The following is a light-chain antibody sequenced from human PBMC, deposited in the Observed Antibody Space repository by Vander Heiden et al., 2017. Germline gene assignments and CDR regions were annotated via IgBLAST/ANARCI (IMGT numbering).Light chain of an antibody. V-gene: IGKV2-28*01. CDR2: LGS. CDR1: QSLLHSNGYNY. J-gene: IGKJ4*01. CDR3: MQALQTPLT. Sequence: DIVMTQSPLSLPVTPGEPASISCRSSQSLLHSNGYNYLHWYLQKPGQSPQLLIYLGSNRASGVPDRFSGSGSGTDFTLKISRVEDEDVGVYYCMQALQTPLTFGGGTKVEIK.